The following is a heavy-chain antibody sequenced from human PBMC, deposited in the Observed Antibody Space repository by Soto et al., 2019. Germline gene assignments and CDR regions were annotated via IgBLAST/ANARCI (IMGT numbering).Heavy chain of an antibody. CDR3: ARDWTGDTCPCLDV. V-gene: IGHV3-23*01. CDR1: GFTFSNDA. Sequence: EVQLLESGGGLVQPGGSLRLSCAAAGFTFSNDALTWVRQSPGKGLEWVSTFSGSGGSTYYADSVRGRFTISRDNSKNTLFLQMNSLRVEDTAIHYCARDWTGDTCPCLDVWGQGTTVSVSS. CDR2: FSGSGGST. D-gene: IGHD3-3*01. J-gene: IGHJ6*02.